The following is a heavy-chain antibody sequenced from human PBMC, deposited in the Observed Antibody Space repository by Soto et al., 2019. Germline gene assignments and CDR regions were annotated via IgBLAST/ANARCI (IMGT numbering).Heavy chain of an antibody. V-gene: IGHV3-7*03. Sequence: GGSLRLSCAASGFTFSSYWMSWVRQAPGKGLEWVANIKQDGSEKYYVDSVKGRFTISRDNSKNTLYLQMNSLRAEDTAVYYCPRALAGLDYWGQGPLVTVSS. CDR2: IKQDGSEK. CDR1: GFTFSSYW. J-gene: IGHJ4*02. CDR3: PRALAGLDY.